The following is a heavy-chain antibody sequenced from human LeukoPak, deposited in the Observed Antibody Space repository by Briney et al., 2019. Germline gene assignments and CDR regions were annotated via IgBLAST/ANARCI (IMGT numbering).Heavy chain of an antibody. CDR1: GFTVSSNY. V-gene: IGHV3-66*04. CDR2: IYSGGST. CDR3: ASQNGNYYYYGMDV. Sequence: GGSLRLSCAASGFTVSSNYMSWVRQAPGKGLEWVSVIYSGGSTYYADSVKGRFTISRDNSKNTLYLQMNSLRAEDTAVYYCASQNGNYYYYGMDVWGQGTTVTVSS. J-gene: IGHJ6*02. D-gene: IGHD4-17*01.